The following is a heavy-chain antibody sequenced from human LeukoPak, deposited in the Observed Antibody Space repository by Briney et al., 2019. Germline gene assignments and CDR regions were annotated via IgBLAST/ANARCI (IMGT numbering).Heavy chain of an antibody. CDR1: GGSFSVYY. D-gene: IGHD6-19*01. Sequence: SETLSLTCAVSGGSFSVYYWSWIRQPPGKGLEWIGEVNHLGRTNYNPSLKSRVTMSLDTSKKDVPLKLTSVTAADTAVYYCARGSASGIYPIDYWDQGTLVTVSS. CDR3: ARGSASGIYPIDY. V-gene: IGHV4-34*01. J-gene: IGHJ4*02. CDR2: VNHLGRT.